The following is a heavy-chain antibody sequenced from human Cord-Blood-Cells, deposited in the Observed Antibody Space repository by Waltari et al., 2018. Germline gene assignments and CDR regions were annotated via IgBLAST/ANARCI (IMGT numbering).Heavy chain of an antibody. J-gene: IGHJ4*02. CDR2: INHSGST. CDR3: AKGNYSGSYFDY. Sequence: QVQLQQWGAGLLKPSETLSLTCAVYGGSFSGYYWSWIRQPPGKGLEWIGEINHSGSTNNNPSLKSRVTISVDTSKNQFSLKLSSVTAADTAVYYCAKGNYSGSYFDYWGQGTLVTVSS. CDR1: GGSFSGYY. D-gene: IGHD1-26*01. V-gene: IGHV4-34*01.